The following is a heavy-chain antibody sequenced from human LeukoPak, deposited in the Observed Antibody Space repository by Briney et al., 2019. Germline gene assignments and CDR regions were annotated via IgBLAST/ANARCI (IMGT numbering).Heavy chain of an antibody. CDR1: GFTFSTYA. D-gene: IGHD3-22*01. J-gene: IGHJ4*02. CDR3: AKTYYYYTSGYFSFPN. CDR2: ISSSGGNT. Sequence: GGSLRLSCAASGFTFSTYAMTWVRQAPGKGLEWVSSISSSGGNTYYADSMKGRFTISRDNSKNTLYLQLNSLRVEDTAVYYCAKTYYYYTSGYFSFPNRGQGTQVTVSS. V-gene: IGHV3-23*01.